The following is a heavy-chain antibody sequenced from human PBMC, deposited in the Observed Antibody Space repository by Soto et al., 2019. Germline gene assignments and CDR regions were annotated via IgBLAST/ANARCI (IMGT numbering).Heavy chain of an antibody. D-gene: IGHD6-19*01. J-gene: IGHJ4*02. CDR3: ARGYSGGWTGLVY. V-gene: IGHV4-59*01. Sequence: SETLSLTCTVSGGSISSYYWSWIRQPPGKGLEWIGYIYYSGSTNYNPSLKSRVTISVDTSKNQFSLKLSSVTAADTAVYYCARGYSGGWTGLVYWGQGTLVTVSS. CDR1: GGSISSYY. CDR2: IYYSGST.